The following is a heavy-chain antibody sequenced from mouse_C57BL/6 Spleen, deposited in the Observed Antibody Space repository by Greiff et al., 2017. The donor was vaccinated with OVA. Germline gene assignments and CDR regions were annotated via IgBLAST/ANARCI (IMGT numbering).Heavy chain of an antibody. Sequence: QVQLQQSGAELVRPGSSVKLSCKASGYTFTSYWMHWVKQRPIQGLEWIGNIDPSASETHYNQKFKDKATLTVDKSSSTAYMQLSSLTSEDSAVYYCASWGYYGSSYIAYWGQGTLVTVSA. CDR2: IDPSASET. D-gene: IGHD1-1*01. CDR1: GYTFTSYW. V-gene: IGHV1-52*01. J-gene: IGHJ3*01. CDR3: ASWGYYGSSYIAY.